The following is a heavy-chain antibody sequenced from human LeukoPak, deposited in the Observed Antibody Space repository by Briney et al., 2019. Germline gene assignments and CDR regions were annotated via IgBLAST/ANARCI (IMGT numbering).Heavy chain of an antibody. CDR3: ATSMAGHNWFDP. V-gene: IGHV3-74*01. CDR1: GFMFSSYW. J-gene: IGHJ5*02. CDR2: INSDGSST. D-gene: IGHD6-6*01. Sequence: GGSLRLSCAASGFMFSSYWMHWVRQAPGKGLAWVSRINSDGSSTSYVDSVKGRFTISRDNAKNTLYLQMNSLRAEDTAVYYCATSMAGHNWFDPWGQGTLVTVSS.